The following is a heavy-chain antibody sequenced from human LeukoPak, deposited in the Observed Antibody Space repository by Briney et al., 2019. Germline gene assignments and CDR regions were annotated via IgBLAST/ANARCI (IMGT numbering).Heavy chain of an antibody. CDR2: ISLAGQT. CDR1: GGSISGTNW. J-gene: IGHJ4*02. CDR3: SRESGPFCPFGY. Sequence: PSGTLSLTCGVSGGSISGTNWWSWVRQPPGQGLEWIGEISLAGQTNYNPSLNGRVTMSLDKSSNQLSLHLTSVTAADAATYFCSRESGPFCPFGYWGQGTLVIVSS. V-gene: IGHV4-4*02. D-gene: IGHD1-26*01.